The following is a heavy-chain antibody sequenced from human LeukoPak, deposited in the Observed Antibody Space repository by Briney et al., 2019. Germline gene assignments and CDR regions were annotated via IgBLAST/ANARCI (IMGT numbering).Heavy chain of an antibody. Sequence: PGGSLRLSCAASGFTFSSYAMSWVRQVPGKGLEWVSAISGSGGSTYYADSVKGRFTISRDNSKNTLYLQMNSLRAEDTAVYYCARRAGAYSHPYDYWGQGTLVTVSS. V-gene: IGHV3-23*01. CDR2: ISGSGGST. J-gene: IGHJ4*02. D-gene: IGHD4/OR15-4a*01. CDR1: GFTFSSYA. CDR3: ARRAGAYSHPYDY.